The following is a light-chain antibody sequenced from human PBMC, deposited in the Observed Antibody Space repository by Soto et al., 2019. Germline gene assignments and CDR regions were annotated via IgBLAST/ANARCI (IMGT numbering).Light chain of an antibody. J-gene: IGLJ1*01. CDR3: CSYTTTSAYV. CDR1: FSDVGRYNS. V-gene: IGLV2-14*01. CDR2: EVN. Sequence: QSALTQPASVSGSPGQSITISCTGTFSDVGRYNSVSWYQQRPGKAPKLMIFEVNNRPSGVSNRFSGSKSGNTASLAISGRQTEDEADYYCCSYTTTSAYVFGTGTKVTVL.